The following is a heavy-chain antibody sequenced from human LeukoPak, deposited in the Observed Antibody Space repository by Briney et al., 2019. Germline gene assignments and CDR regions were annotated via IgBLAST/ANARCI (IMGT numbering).Heavy chain of an antibody. CDR3: AKGGGYEAQYYYYYLDV. D-gene: IGHD5-12*01. CDR2: IRYDGSNK. Sequence: GGSLRLSRAASGFTFSSYGMHWVRQAPGKGLEWVAFIRYDGSNKYYADSVKGRFTISRDNSKNTLYLQMKSLRAEDTAVYYCAKGGGYEAQYYYYYLDVWGKGTTVTISS. V-gene: IGHV3-30*02. CDR1: GFTFSSYG. J-gene: IGHJ6*03.